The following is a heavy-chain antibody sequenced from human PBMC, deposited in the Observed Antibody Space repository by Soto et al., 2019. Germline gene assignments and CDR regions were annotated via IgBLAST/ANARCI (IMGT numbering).Heavy chain of an antibody. D-gene: IGHD6-19*01. CDR2: IHSDGST. CDR3: ARDASGPFDY. V-gene: IGHV3-53*01. J-gene: IGHJ4*02. CDR1: GFTASDS. Sequence: PVGSLRLSCSVAGFTASDSMSWVRQAPGKGLECVSFIHSDGSTHYTDSVRGRFTISRDNSKDTLYLQMDRLRVDDTAVYFCARDASGPFDYWGQGTLVTVSS.